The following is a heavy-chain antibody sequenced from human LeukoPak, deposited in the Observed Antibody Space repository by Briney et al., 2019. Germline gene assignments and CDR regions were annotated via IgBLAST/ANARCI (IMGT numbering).Heavy chain of an antibody. J-gene: IGHJ3*02. CDR2: IYTSGST. CDR1: GGSISSGSYF. V-gene: IGHV4-61*02. D-gene: IGHD3-10*01. Sequence: SETLSLTCTVSGGSISSGSYFWSWIRQPAGKGLEWIGRIYTSGSTNCNPSLKSRVTISVDTSKNQFSLKLSSVTAADTAVYYCARDKSRTYGSADAFDIWGQGTMVTVSS. CDR3: ARDKSRTYGSADAFDI.